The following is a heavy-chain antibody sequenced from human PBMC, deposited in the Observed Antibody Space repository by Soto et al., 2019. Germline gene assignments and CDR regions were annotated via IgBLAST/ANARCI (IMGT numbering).Heavy chain of an antibody. CDR1: GDSISRSYW. J-gene: IGHJ4*02. CDR3: ARWWWYWSSTSCYAGDVYFDY. V-gene: IGHV4-4*02. CDR2: IYHSGST. Sequence: NPSETLSLTCAVSGDSISRSYWWSWVRQFPGKGLEWIGEIYHSGSTNYNPSLKSRVTISVDKSKNQFSLKLSSVTAADTAVYYCARWWWYWSSTSCYAGDVYFDYWGQGTMVTVS. D-gene: IGHD2-2*01.